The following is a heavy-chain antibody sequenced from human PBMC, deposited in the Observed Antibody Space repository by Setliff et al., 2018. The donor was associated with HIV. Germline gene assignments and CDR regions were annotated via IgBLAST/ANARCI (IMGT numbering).Heavy chain of an antibody. D-gene: IGHD3-22*01. J-gene: IGHJ1*01. CDR3: AKVSKPDYYDSSGHEYFQH. Sequence: GGSLRLSCAASGFTFDDYAMHWVRQAPGKGLEWVSLISWDGGSTYYADSVKGRFTISRDNSKNSLYLQMNSLRAEDTALYYCAKVSKPDYYDSSGHEYFQHWGQGTLVTVSS. CDR2: ISWDGGST. CDR1: GFTFDDYA. V-gene: IGHV3-43D*03.